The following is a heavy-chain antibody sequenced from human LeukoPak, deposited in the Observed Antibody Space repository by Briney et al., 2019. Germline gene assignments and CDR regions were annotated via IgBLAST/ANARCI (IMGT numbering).Heavy chain of an antibody. J-gene: IGHJ4*02. V-gene: IGHV1-24*01. CDR1: GYTLTELS. CDR2: FDPEDGET. Sequence: ASVKVSCKVSGYTLTELSMHWVRQAPGKGLEWMGGFDPEDGETIYAQKFQGRVTMTEDTSTDTAYMELSSLRSEDTAVHYCATVGTAAGPFPDWGQGTLVTVSS. D-gene: IGHD6-13*01. CDR3: ATVGTAAGPFPD.